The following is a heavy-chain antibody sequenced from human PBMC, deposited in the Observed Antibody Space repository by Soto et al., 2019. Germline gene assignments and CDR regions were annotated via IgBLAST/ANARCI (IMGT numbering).Heavy chain of an antibody. CDR1: GGTFSSYA. J-gene: IGHJ6*02. V-gene: IGHV1-69*01. CDR2: IIPIFGTA. D-gene: IGHD1-7*01. Sequence: QVQLVQSGAEVKKPGSSVKVSCKASGGTFSSYAISWVRQAPGQGLEWMGGIIPIFGTANYAQKFQGRVTITADEYTSTAYIELSSLRSEDTAVYNSGSKERTWNYEWASLYYGMDVCGQGTTVAVSS. CDR3: GSKERTWNYEWASLYYGMDV.